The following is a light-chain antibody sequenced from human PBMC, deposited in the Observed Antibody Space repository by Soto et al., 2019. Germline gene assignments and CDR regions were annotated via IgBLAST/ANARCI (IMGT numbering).Light chain of an antibody. Sequence: QSALTQPRSVSGSPGQSVTISCTGTSSDVGGYNYVSWYQQYPGKAPKLMIYDVSKRPSGVPDRFSGSKSGNTASLTISGLQAEDEADYYCYSYAGSSTFYVFGTGTKVTVL. CDR3: YSYAGSSTFYV. CDR1: SSDVGGYNY. V-gene: IGLV2-11*01. J-gene: IGLJ1*01. CDR2: DVS.